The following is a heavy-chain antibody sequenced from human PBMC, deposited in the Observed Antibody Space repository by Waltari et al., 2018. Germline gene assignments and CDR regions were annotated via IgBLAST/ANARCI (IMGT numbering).Heavy chain of an antibody. CDR2: INHNGNR. Sequence: QVQLQQWGAGQLTPSETLSLTCAVYGGSVSGYYWGWIRQPPGKGLEWIGEINHNGNRNYNPSLRSRITMLVDTSRSQFSLKVNSVTAADTAVYYCVRLEDCSGPGGNCYSGDSFALDVWGQGTTVTVSS. CDR1: GGSVSGYY. V-gene: IGHV4-34*02. CDR3: VRLEDCSGPGGNCYSGDSFALDV. D-gene: IGHD2-15*01. J-gene: IGHJ6*02.